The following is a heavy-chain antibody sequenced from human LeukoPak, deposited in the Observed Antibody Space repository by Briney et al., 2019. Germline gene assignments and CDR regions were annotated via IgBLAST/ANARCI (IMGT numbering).Heavy chain of an antibody. Sequence: SVKVSCKASGGTFSSYAISWVRWAPGQGLEWMGGIIPIFGTANYAQKFQGRVTITADESTSTAYMELSSLRPEDTAVYYCAMGNVLRFLNWFDPWGQGTLVTVSS. D-gene: IGHD3-3*01. CDR3: AMGNVLRFLNWFDP. J-gene: IGHJ5*02. CDR2: IIPIFGTA. V-gene: IGHV1-69*13. CDR1: GGTFSSYA.